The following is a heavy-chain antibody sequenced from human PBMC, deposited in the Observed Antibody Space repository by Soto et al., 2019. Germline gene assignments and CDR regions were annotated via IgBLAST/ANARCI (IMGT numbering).Heavy chain of an antibody. CDR1: GSSVSSYY. J-gene: IGHJ4*02. Sequence: SETLSLTCTVSGSSVSSYYWSWIRQPPGKGLEWIGCISNSGSTNYNPSLKSRVTISVDTSKNQFSLKLSSVTAADTAVYYCARQNLLMVDYWGQGTLVTVSS. CDR3: ARQNLLMVDY. D-gene: IGHD2-8*01. V-gene: IGHV4-59*08. CDR2: ISNSGST.